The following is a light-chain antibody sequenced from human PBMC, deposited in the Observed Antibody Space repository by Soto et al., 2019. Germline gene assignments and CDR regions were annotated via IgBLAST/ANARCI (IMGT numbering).Light chain of an antibody. J-gene: IGKJ4*01. CDR2: TLS. V-gene: IGKV2-40*01. Sequence: DTVITQTPLSLPVTPGAPASISCRSSQSLFDSDDGTTYWDWYLQKPGQSPQLLIYTLSYRASGVADRSSGSGSGTDCTLKISRVEAEDVGVYYCMQRKGFPVTFGGGTKVDIK. CDR3: MQRKGFPVT. CDR1: QSLFDSDDGTTY.